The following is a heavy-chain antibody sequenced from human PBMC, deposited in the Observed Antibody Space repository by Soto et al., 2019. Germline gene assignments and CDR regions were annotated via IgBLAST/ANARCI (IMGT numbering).Heavy chain of an antibody. CDR3: ARGSSSSGWFSMLRGWFDP. Sequence: SETLSLTCTVSGGSISSYYWSWIRQPPGKGLEWIGYIYYSGSTNYNPSLKSRVTISVDTSKNQFSLKLSSVTAADTAVYYCARGSSSSGWFSMLRGWFDPWGQGALVTVSS. J-gene: IGHJ5*02. V-gene: IGHV4-59*01. D-gene: IGHD6-19*01. CDR2: IYYSGST. CDR1: GGSISSYY.